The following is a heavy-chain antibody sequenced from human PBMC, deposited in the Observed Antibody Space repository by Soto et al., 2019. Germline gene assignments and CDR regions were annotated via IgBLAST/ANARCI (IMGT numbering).Heavy chain of an antibody. Sequence: QVQLQESGPGLVKPSQTLSLTCTVSGGSISSGGYYWSWIRQHPGKGLEWIGYIYYSGSTYYNPSLRSRVTISVDTAKNQCSLKLSSVTAADTAVYYCARGGVVRGVLFDYWGQGTLVTVSS. D-gene: IGHD3-10*01. CDR2: IYYSGST. CDR3: ARGGVVRGVLFDY. V-gene: IGHV4-31*03. CDR1: GGSISSGGYY. J-gene: IGHJ4*02.